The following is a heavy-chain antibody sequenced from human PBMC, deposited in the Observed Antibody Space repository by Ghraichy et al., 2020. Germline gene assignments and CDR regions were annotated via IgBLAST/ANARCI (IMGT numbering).Heavy chain of an antibody. CDR2: ISSGSGYI. D-gene: IGHD5-18*01. CDR1: GFNFRSYC. CDR3: ARRYSYTYNYFDY. Sequence: GASLRLSCAASGFNFRSYCMNWVRQAPGKGLEWVSSISSGSGYISYADSVKGRFTISRDNSNTTLYLQMNSLRAEDTAVYYCARRYSYTYNYFDYWGQGTLVTVSS. V-gene: IGHV3-21*01. J-gene: IGHJ4*02.